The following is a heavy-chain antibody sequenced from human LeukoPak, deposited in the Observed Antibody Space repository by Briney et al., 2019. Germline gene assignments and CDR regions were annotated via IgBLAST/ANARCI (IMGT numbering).Heavy chain of an antibody. Sequence: WASVKVSCKASGYSFTGYFMHWVQQAPGQGLEWMGWINPNSGGTNYAQKFQGRVTMTRDTSISTAYMELSGLRSDDTAVYYCARLYITMIRGINSEYYFDYWGQGTLVTVSS. CDR3: ARLYITMIRGINSEYYFDY. V-gene: IGHV1-2*02. CDR2: INPNSGGT. CDR1: GYSFTGYF. J-gene: IGHJ4*02. D-gene: IGHD3-10*01.